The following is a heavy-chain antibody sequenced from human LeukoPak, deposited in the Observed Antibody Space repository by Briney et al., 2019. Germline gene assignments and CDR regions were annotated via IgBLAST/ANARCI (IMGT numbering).Heavy chain of an antibody. CDR1: GFTFSSYS. V-gene: IGHV3-21*01. CDR3: ARDSEVLWFGETYGMDV. J-gene: IGHJ6*02. Sequence: PGGSLRLSCAASGFTFSSYSMNWVRQAPGKGLEWVSSISSSSSYIYYADSVKGRFTISRDNAKNSLYLQMNSLRAEDTAVYYCARDSEVLWFGETYGMDVWGQGTTVTVSS. D-gene: IGHD3-10*01. CDR2: ISSSSSYI.